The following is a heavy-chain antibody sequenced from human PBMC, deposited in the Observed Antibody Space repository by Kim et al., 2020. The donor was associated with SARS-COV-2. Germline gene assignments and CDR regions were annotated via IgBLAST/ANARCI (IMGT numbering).Heavy chain of an antibody. D-gene: IGHD1-26*01. CDR2: VHYSETT. CDR3: ARHRRCSGTYYTLCRAGAEYYFDS. J-gene: IGHJ4*02. CDR1: GGSINYSSYY. V-gene: IGHV4-39*01. Sequence: SETLSLTCTVSGGSINYSSYYWAWIRQSPGKGLEWIGSVHYSETTYYNPSLESRITISVDTSKNQFSLRLNSVTAADTAIYYCARHRRCSGTYYTLCRAGAEYYFDSWGQGTLVTVSS.